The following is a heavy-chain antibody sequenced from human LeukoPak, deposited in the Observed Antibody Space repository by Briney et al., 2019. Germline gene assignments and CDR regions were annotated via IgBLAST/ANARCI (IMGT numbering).Heavy chain of an antibody. D-gene: IGHD3-22*01. Sequence: GGSLRLSCAASGFTFSDYAMSWVRQATGKGLEWVSGIGNSGHSTYYADSVKGRFTISRDNSRNTLYLQMNSLRVEDTALFYCAKDFSSGYLGDGFDIWGQGTMVTVSA. CDR3: AKDFSSGYLGDGFDI. J-gene: IGHJ3*02. V-gene: IGHV3-23*01. CDR1: GFTFSDYA. CDR2: IGNSGHST.